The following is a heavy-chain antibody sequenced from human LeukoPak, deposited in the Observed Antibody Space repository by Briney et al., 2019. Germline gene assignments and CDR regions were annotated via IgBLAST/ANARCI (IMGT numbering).Heavy chain of an antibody. CDR2: VHKTGSI. Sequence: GSLRLSCAASGFSFSTYAMSWVRQPPGKGLEWIAFVHKTGSINYNPSLKSRATISMDTSNSQFSLHVNSVTAADTAVYYCTKYGGSPANYFDSWGPGTLVTVSP. CDR3: TKYGGSPANYFDS. CDR1: GFSFSTYA. J-gene: IGHJ4*02. D-gene: IGHD1-26*01. V-gene: IGHV4-59*08.